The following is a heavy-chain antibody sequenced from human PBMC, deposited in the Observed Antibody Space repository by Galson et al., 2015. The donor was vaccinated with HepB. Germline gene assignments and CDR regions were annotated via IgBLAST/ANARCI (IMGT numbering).Heavy chain of an antibody. D-gene: IGHD1-26*01. CDR3: ARGSRGATRPGWFDP. J-gene: IGHJ5*02. Sequence: SVKVSCKASGYTFTSYAMHWVRQAPGQRLEWMGWINAGNGNTKYSQKFQGRVPITRDTSGSTAYVELSSLRSEDTAVDYCARGSRGATRPGWFDPWGQGTLVTVSS. CDR1: GYTFTSYA. CDR2: INAGNGNT. V-gene: IGHV1-3*01.